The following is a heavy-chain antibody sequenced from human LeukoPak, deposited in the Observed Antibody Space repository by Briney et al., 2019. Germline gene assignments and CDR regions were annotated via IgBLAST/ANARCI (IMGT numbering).Heavy chain of an antibody. CDR2: ISYDGTDN. CDR3: AIGGGSSTWYEGYLQH. D-gene: IGHD6-13*01. V-gene: IGHV3-30-3*01. Sequence: GGSLRLSCAASGSTFRSYAIHWVRQAPGKGLEWVAVISYDGTDNYYADSVKGRFTISRDNSKNTLFLQMNSLRPEDTAAYYCAIGGGSSTWYEGYLQHWGQGTLITVSS. J-gene: IGHJ1*01. CDR1: GSTFRSYA.